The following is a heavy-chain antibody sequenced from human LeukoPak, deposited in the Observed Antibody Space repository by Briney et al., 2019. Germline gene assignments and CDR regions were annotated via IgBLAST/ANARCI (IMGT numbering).Heavy chain of an antibody. CDR1: GFTFSSYA. Sequence: GGPLRLSCAASGFTFSSYAMSWVRQAPGKGLEWVSAIYGSGGSTYYADSVKGRFTISRDNSKNTLYLQMNSLRAEDTAVYYCAKHRTRSGSGSQYYFDYWGQGTMLTVSS. D-gene: IGHD3-10*01. V-gene: IGHV3-23*01. CDR3: AKHRTRSGSGSQYYFDY. CDR2: IYGSGGST. J-gene: IGHJ4*02.